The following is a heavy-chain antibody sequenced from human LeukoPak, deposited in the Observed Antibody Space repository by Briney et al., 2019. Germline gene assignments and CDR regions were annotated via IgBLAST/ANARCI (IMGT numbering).Heavy chain of an antibody. D-gene: IGHD3-22*01. Sequence: GGSLRLSCGTSGFTFSSYWMHWVRQAPGKGLVWVSRINSDGSSTSYADSVKGRFTISRDNAKNTLYLQMNSLRAEDTAVYYCARDMYYYDSSGFSFDYWGQGTLVTVSS. V-gene: IGHV3-74*01. CDR2: INSDGSST. CDR3: ARDMYYYDSSGFSFDY. CDR1: GFTFSSYW. J-gene: IGHJ4*02.